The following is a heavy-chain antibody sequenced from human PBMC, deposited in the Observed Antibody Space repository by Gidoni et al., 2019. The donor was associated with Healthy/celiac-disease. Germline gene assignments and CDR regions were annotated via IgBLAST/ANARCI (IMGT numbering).Heavy chain of an antibody. CDR1: GFTFSNAW. J-gene: IGHJ4*02. Sequence: EVQLVESGGGLVKPGGSLRLSCAASGFTFSNAWMSWVRQAPGKGLEWVGRIKSKTDGGTTDYAAPVKGRFTISRDDSKNTLYLQMNSLKTEDTAVYYCTTDRDIVVVPAAMYGDSDYFDYWGQGTLVTVSS. V-gene: IGHV3-15*01. CDR2: IKSKTDGGTT. D-gene: IGHD2-2*01. CDR3: TTDRDIVVVPAAMYGDSDYFDY.